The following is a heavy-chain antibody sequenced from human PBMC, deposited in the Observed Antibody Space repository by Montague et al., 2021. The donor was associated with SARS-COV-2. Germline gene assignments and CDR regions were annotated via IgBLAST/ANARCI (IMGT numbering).Heavy chain of an antibody. CDR3: AKVGSSWYHGYYYGMDV. J-gene: IGHJ6*02. CDR1: GFTFSSYA. V-gene: IGHV3-23*01. D-gene: IGHD6-13*01. Sequence: SLRLSCAASGFTFSSYAMSWVRQAPGKGLKWVSAISGSGGSTYXXXSXXXRFXISRDNSKNTLYLQMNSLRAEDTAVYYCAKVGSSWYHGYYYGMDVWGQGTTVTVSS. CDR2: ISGSGGST.